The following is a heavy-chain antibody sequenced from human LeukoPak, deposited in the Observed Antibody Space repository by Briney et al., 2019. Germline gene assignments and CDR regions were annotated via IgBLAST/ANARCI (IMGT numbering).Heavy chain of an antibody. D-gene: IGHD3-16*01. CDR2: IYYSGST. CDR1: SGSISSYY. J-gene: IGHJ5*02. V-gene: IGHV4-59*01. Sequence: SETLSLTCTVSSGSISSYYWSWIRQPPGKGLEWIGYIYYSGSTNYNPSLKSRVTISVDTSKNQFSLKLSSVTAADTAVYYCARGGAPRNWFDPWGEGTLVTVSS. CDR3: ARGGAPRNWFDP.